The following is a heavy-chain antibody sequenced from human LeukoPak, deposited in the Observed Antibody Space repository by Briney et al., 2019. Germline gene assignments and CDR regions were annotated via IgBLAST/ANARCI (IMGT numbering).Heavy chain of an antibody. Sequence: PGRSLRLSCAASGFTFSTYGMHWVRQAPGKGLEWVAAILYDGSDKYYADSVKGRFTISRDNSKNTLYLQMNSLRPEDTAVYYCAKPLRAGGTYWDWFDPWGQGTLVTVSS. CDR3: AKPLRAGGTYWDWFDP. V-gene: IGHV3-30*18. CDR2: ILYDGSDK. J-gene: IGHJ5*02. CDR1: GFTFSTYG. D-gene: IGHD1-26*01.